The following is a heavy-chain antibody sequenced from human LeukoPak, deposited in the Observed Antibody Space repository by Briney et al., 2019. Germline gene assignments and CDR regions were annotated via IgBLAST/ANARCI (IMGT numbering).Heavy chain of an antibody. D-gene: IGHD6-13*01. Sequence: PGGSLRLSCAASGFTFSSYAMHWVRQAPGKGLEWVAVISYDGSNKYYADSVKGRFTISRDNSKNTLYLQMNSLRAEDTAVYYCARVLITYSSSWFCPFDYWGQGTLVTVSS. CDR3: ARVLITYSSSWFCPFDY. V-gene: IGHV3-30-3*01. CDR2: ISYDGSNK. J-gene: IGHJ4*02. CDR1: GFTFSSYA.